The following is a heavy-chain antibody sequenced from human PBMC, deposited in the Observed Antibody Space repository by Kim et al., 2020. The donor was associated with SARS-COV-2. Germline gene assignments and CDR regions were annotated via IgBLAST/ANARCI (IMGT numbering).Heavy chain of an antibody. D-gene: IGHD1-26*01. Sequence: SETLSLTCSVSGSSLSGYYWSWIRQPPGKGLEWIGDIYYSGSTTYNPSLEGRVTIVVDTSKDQFSLKLSSVTAADTAVYSCARSLRQVDRYARFDPWGQG. CDR1: GSSLSGYY. CDR2: IYYSGST. V-gene: IGHV4-59*13. CDR3: ARSLRQVDRYARFDP. J-gene: IGHJ5*02.